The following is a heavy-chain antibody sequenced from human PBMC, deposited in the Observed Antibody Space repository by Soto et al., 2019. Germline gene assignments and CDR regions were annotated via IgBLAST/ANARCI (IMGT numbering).Heavy chain of an antibody. V-gene: IGHV3-23*01. D-gene: IGHD6-19*01. CDR1: GFSLSSYA. CDR2: ISGSGGST. Sequence: GGSLRLSCTASGFSLSSYAMSWVRQAPGKGLEWVSVISGSGGSTYYADSVKGRFTISRDNSKNTLSLQMNSLRAEDTAVYYCAKPRESGWFSAEYFQHWGQGTLVTVSS. CDR3: AKPRESGWFSAEYFQH. J-gene: IGHJ1*01.